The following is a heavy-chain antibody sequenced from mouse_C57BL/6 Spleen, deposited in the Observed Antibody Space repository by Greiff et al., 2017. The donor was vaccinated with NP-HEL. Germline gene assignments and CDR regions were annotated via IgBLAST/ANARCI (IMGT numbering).Heavy chain of an antibody. Sequence: EVQLQQSGAELVRPGASVKLSCTASGFNIKDDYMHWVKQRPEQGLEWIGWIDPENGDTEYASKFQGKATITADTSSNTAYLQLSSLTSEDTAVYYCTTGHYGSSSTSFDYWGQGTTLTVSS. CDR1: GFNIKDDY. D-gene: IGHD1-1*01. CDR2: IDPENGDT. J-gene: IGHJ2*01. V-gene: IGHV14-4*01. CDR3: TTGHYGSSSTSFDY.